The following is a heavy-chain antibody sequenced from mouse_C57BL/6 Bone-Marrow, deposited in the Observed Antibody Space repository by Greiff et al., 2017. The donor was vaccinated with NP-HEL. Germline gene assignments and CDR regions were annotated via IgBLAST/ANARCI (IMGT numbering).Heavy chain of an antibody. V-gene: IGHV1-4*01. J-gene: IGHJ4*01. D-gene: IGHD1-1*02. CDR1: GYTFTSYT. CDR2: INPSSGST. CDR3: ARWGWYYAMGY. Sequence: VKLMESGAELARPGASVKMSCKASGYTFTSYTMHWVNQRPGQGLEWIGYINPSSGSTKYNQKFTDKATLTADTSSSTAYMQLSSLTSEDSAVYDRARWGWYYAMGYWGQGTSVTVSS.